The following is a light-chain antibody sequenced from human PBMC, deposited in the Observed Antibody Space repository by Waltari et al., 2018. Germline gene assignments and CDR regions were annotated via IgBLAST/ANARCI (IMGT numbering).Light chain of an antibody. CDR2: EVS. CDR3: SSYTGSNSFV. Sequence: QSALTPPPSASGSLGQSVAIPCTGTNSDVGGYNYVSCYQQHPGKAPKLRIHEVSKRPSGVPDRFSGSKSGNTASLTVSGLQAEDEADYYCSSYTGSNSFVFGTGTKVTVL. J-gene: IGLJ1*01. V-gene: IGLV2-8*01. CDR1: NSDVGGYNY.